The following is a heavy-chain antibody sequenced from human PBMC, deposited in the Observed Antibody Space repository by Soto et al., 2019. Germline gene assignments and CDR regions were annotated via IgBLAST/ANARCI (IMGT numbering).Heavy chain of an antibody. CDR2: VYSSGST. Sequence: SETLSLTCSVSGGSISSHSWNWIRQPPGRGLKWIGHVYSSGSTNYNPSLESRVTISVDTSKNQFSLKLTSLTAADTAVFYCARRVQANSAVVQGNWLDPWGQGTLVTVS. CDR3: ARRVQANSAVVQGNWLDP. CDR1: GGSISSHS. D-gene: IGHD5-18*01. V-gene: IGHV4-59*08. J-gene: IGHJ5*02.